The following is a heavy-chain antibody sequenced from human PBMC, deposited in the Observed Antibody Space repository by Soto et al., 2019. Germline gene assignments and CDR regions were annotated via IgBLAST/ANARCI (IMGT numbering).Heavy chain of an antibody. Sequence: SETLSLTCTVSGGSISSYYWSWIRQPPGKGLEWIGYIYYSGSTNYNPSLKSRVTISVDTSKNQFSLKLSSVTAADTAVYYCARRSGRAFDIWGQGTMVNVS. CDR3: ARRSGRAFDI. V-gene: IGHV4-59*01. D-gene: IGHD1-26*01. CDR2: IYYSGST. J-gene: IGHJ3*02. CDR1: GGSISSYY.